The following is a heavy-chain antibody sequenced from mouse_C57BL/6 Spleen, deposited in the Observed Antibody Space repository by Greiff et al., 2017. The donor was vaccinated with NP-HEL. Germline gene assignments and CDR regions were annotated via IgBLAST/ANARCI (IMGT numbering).Heavy chain of an antibody. J-gene: IGHJ2*01. Sequence: EVQLQQSGPELVKPGASVKISCKASGYTFTDYYMNWVKQSHGKSLEWIGDINPNNGGTSYNQKFKGKATLTVDKSSSTAYMELRSLTSEDSAVYYCARGGYDYDCFDYWGQGTTLTVSS. V-gene: IGHV1-26*01. CDR2: INPNNGGT. CDR3: ARGGYDYDCFDY. D-gene: IGHD2-4*01. CDR1: GYTFTDYY.